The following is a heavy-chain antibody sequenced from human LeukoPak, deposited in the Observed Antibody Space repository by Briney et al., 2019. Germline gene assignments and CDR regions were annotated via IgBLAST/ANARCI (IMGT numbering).Heavy chain of an antibody. D-gene: IGHD1-1*01. J-gene: IGHJ4*02. V-gene: IGHV4-39*01. CDR3: ARHERGFDY. CDR2: IYYSGST. Sequence: SETLSLTCIVSGGSISSSRYYWGRIRQPPGKGLEWIGSIYYSGSTYYNPSLKSRVTISVDTSKNQFSLKLSSVTAADTAVYYCARHERGFDYWGQGTLVTVSP. CDR1: GGSISSSRYY.